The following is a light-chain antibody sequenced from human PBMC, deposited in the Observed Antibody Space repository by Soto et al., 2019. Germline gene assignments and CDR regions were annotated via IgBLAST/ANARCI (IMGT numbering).Light chain of an antibody. J-gene: IGKJ2*03. CDR1: QDVSTN. V-gene: IGKV3-15*01. Sequence: ETVMTQSPDTLSVSPGESATLSCRASQDVSTNLAWFQQKPGQTPRLVLYGASKRATGIPARFSGSGSGRHFTLTSSSLQSEDFGVYYCQHYDYWPPYSFGQGTKVEIK. CDR2: GAS. CDR3: QHYDYWPPYS.